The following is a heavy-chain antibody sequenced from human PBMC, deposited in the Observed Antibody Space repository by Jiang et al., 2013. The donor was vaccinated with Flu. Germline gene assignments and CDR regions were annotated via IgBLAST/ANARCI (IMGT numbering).Heavy chain of an antibody. D-gene: IGHD4-23*01. CDR1: GYAFNSYW. CDR2: IYPGDSGA. J-gene: IGHJ1*01. CDR3: VRRGGWNSLRRKLRQH. V-gene: IGHV5-51*01. Sequence: GAEVKKPGESLKISCKASGYAFNSYWIGWVRQMSGKGLEWMAIIYPGDSGARYSPSFQGQVTISADSSINTAYLQWTSLRASDTGIYYCVRRGGWNSLRRKLRQHWGQGTWSPSPQ.